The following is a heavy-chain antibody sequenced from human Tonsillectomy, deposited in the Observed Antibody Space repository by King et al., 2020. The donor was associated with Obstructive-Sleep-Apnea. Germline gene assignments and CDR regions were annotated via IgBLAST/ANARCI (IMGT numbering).Heavy chain of an antibody. Sequence: QLVQSGAEVKKPGESLKISCKGSGYSFTTYWIGWVRQMPGKGLEWVGVIYPGDSATRYSPSFQGLDTISADTSISTAYLQWSSLKASDTAMYYCARRGGAGYTSSWFYHFDYWGQGTLVTVSS. CDR3: ARRGGAGYTSSWFYHFDY. CDR2: IYPGDSAT. CDR1: GYSFTTYW. J-gene: IGHJ4*02. V-gene: IGHV5-51*01. D-gene: IGHD6-13*01.